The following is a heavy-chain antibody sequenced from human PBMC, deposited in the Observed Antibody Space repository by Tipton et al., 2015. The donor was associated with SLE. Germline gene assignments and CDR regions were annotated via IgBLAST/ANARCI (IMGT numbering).Heavy chain of an antibody. J-gene: IGHJ4*02. CDR3: ARVDIVVPTERVGFDS. Sequence: QSGAEVKKPGASVKASCKASGYTFTGYYMYWVRQAPGQGLEWMGWINPNSGVTKYAQKFQGRVTMTRDTSITTVYMELSRLRSDDTAVDYCARVDIVVPTERVGFDSWGQGTLVTVSS. CDR1: GYTFTGYY. V-gene: IGHV1-2*02. CDR2: INPNSGVT. D-gene: IGHD2-21*01.